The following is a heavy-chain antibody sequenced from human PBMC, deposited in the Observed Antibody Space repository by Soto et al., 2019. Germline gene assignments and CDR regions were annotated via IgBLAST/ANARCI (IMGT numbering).Heavy chain of an antibody. CDR1: GFTFGGYT. CDR2: INWDGGST. J-gene: IGHJ4*02. Sequence: GGSLRLSCAASGFTFGGYTMHWVRQAPGKGLEWVSLINWDGGSTYYADSVKGRFTISRDNSKNSLYLQMNTLRTDDTAFYYCAKDSAGSGWYSLDYWGQGTQVTVSS. V-gene: IGHV3-43*01. CDR3: AKDSAGSGWYSLDY. D-gene: IGHD6-19*01.